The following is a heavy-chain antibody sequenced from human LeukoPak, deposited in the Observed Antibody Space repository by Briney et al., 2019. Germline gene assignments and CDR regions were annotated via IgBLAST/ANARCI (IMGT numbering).Heavy chain of an antibody. CDR3: ARAILTPSGYVWHFDL. CDR1: GGSINSGGYY. J-gene: IGHJ2*01. D-gene: IGHD3-3*01. Sequence: SETLSLTCTVSGGSINSGGYYWSWIRQHPGKGLEWIGYDTYYNPSLKSRVTISVDTSKNQFSLKLSSVTAADTAAYYCARAILTPSGYVWHFDLWGRGTLVTVSS. V-gene: IGHV4-61*08. CDR2: DT.